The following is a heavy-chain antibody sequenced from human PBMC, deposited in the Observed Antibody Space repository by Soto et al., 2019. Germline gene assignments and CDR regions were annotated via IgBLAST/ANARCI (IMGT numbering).Heavy chain of an antibody. Sequence: QPGGSLRLSCAASGFTFSSYAMHWVRQAPGKGLEYVSAISSNVGSTYYADSVKGRFTISRDNSKNTLYLQMSSLRAEDTAVYYCVKDFSRFPGDPPRFGEYPPVTDYWGQGTLVTVSS. D-gene: IGHD3-10*01. CDR3: VKDFSRFPGDPPRFGEYPPVTDY. CDR1: GFTFSSYA. CDR2: ISSNVGST. V-gene: IGHV3-64D*08. J-gene: IGHJ4*02.